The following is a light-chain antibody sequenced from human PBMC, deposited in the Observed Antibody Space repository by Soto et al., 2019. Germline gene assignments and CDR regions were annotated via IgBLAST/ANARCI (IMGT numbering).Light chain of an antibody. J-gene: IGKJ3*01. V-gene: IGKV3-15*01. CDR2: DAS. CDR3: QQYNNWPFA. CDR1: QRIGST. Sequence: EIVMTQSPATLSVSPGVRATLSCRASQRIGSTLAWYQQKPGQAPRLLIYDASTRATGIPVRFSGSGSGTAFTLTIVSLQSEDFTVYYCQQYNNWPFAFGPGTKVDIK.